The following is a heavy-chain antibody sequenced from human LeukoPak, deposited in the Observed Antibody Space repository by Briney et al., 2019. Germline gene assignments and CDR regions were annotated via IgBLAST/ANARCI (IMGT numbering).Heavy chain of an antibody. J-gene: IGHJ4*01. CDR1: GIAVTTNY. CDR3: ASPSNNSRYAFDY. Sequence: GGSLRLSCAASGIAVTTNYMSWVRQAPGKGLEWVSVIYLGGGTHHADSVKGRFTISRDYSMNTLYLEMKSLRVEDTAIYYCASPSNNSRYAFDYWGHGTLVTASS. CDR2: IYLGGGT. V-gene: IGHV3-53*01. D-gene: IGHD3-22*01.